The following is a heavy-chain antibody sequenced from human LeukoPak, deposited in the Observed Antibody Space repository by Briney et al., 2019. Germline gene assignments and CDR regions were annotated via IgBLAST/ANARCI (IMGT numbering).Heavy chain of an antibody. Sequence: KSGGSLRLSCATSGFTFSSYEMNWVRQAPGKGLEWVSYISTSDSSIYYADSVKGRFTISTDNAKNSLYLQMNSLRAEDTAVYYCAREHKTGQFFDHWGQGTLVTVSS. V-gene: IGHV3-48*03. CDR2: ISTSDSSI. CDR1: GFTFSSYE. D-gene: IGHD1-1*01. CDR3: AREHKTGQFFDH. J-gene: IGHJ4*02.